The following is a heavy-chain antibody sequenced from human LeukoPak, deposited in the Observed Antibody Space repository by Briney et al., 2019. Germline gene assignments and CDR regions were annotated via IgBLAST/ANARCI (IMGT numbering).Heavy chain of an antibody. D-gene: IGHD3-10*01. CDR3: ARGEVEQGVLLWFGELPRGGYYFDY. Sequence: GASVKVSCKASGYTFTGYYMHWVRQAPGQGLEWMGWINPNSGGTNYAQKFQGRVTMTRDTSISTAYMELSRLRSDDTAVYYCARGEVEQGVLLWFGELPRGGYYFDYWGQGTLVTVSS. CDR2: INPNSGGT. V-gene: IGHV1-2*02. J-gene: IGHJ4*02. CDR1: GYTFTGYY.